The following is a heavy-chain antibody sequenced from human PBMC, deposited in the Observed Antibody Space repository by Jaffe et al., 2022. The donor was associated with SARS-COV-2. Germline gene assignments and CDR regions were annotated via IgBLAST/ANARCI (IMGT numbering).Heavy chain of an antibody. Sequence: QVQLQQWGAGLLKPSETLSLTCAVYGGSFTPYQWSWIRQSPGKGLEWIGEISQSGVTNYNPALKSRVTISADMSKNQFSLNLRSVTAADTAEYYCVRGRQGMQVAGTWLGYRLDVWGQGTTVTVS. J-gene: IGHJ6*01. D-gene: IGHD6-19*01. V-gene: IGHV4-34*02. CDR2: ISQSGVT. CDR1: GGSFTPYQ. CDR3: VRGRQGMQVAGTWLGYRLDV.